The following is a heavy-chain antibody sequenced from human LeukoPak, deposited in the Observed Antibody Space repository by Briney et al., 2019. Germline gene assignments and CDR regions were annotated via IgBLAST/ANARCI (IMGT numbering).Heavy chain of an antibody. V-gene: IGHV4-30-2*01. J-gene: IGHJ3*02. CDR1: GGSISSGGYS. CDR3: ASYSGSYGDAFDI. CDR2: IYHSGST. D-gene: IGHD1-26*01. Sequence: SETLSLTCAVPGGSISSGGYSWSWIRQPPGKGLEWIGYIYHSGSTYYNPSLKSRVTISVDRSKNQFSLKLSSVTAADTAVYYCASYSGSYGDAFDIWGQGTMVTVSS.